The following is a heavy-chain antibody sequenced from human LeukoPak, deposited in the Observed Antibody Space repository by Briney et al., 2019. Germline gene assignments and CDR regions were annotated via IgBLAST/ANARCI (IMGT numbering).Heavy chain of an antibody. Sequence: SETLSLTCTVSGGSISRYYWSWIRQPAGKGLEWIGRIYTSGSTNYNPSLKSRVTMSVDTSKNQFSLKLSSVTAADTAVYYCARHAPPYDYIWGSFRPDFDYWGQGTLVTVSS. J-gene: IGHJ4*02. CDR2: IYTSGST. CDR3: ARHAPPYDYIWGSFRPDFDY. CDR1: GGSISRYY. D-gene: IGHD3-16*02. V-gene: IGHV4-4*07.